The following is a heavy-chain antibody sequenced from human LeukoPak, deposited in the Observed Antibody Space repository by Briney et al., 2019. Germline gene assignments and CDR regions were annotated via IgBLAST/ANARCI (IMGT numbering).Heavy chain of an antibody. V-gene: IGHV4-39*06. CDR2: VSSSGST. Sequence: SETLSLTCTVSGGSISRNIYYWGWIRQPSGKGLEWIGSVSSSGSTSYNPALESRVSISDGTSGNQVLLWLTSVTAADTAVYFCATSLYGDYEADFWGPGILVTVSS. CDR1: GGSISRNIYY. J-gene: IGHJ4*02. CDR3: ATSLYGDYEADF. D-gene: IGHD4-17*01.